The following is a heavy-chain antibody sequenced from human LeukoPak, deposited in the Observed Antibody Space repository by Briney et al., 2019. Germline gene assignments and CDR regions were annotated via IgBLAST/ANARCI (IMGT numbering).Heavy chain of an antibody. CDR3: ARGGSGSYYQNPFDY. V-gene: IGHV3-9*01. CDR1: GFTFDDYA. Sequence: GGSLRLSCAASGFTFDDYAMHWVRQAPGKGLEWVSGISWNSGSIGYADSVKGRFTISRDNAKNSLYLQMNSLRAEDTAVYYCARGGSGSYYQNPFDYWGQGTLVTVSS. J-gene: IGHJ4*02. D-gene: IGHD3-10*01. CDR2: ISWNSGSI.